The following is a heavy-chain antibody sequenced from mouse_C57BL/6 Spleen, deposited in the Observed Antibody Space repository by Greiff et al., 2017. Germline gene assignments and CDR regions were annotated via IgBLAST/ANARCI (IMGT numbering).Heavy chain of an antibody. V-gene: IGHV1-15*01. Sequence: QVHLKQSGAELVRPGASVTLSCKASGYTFTDYEMHWVKQTPVHGLEWIGAIDPETGGTAYNQKFKGKAILTADKSSSTAYMELRSLTSEDSAVYYCTRSLDYYGTAWFAYWGQGTLVTVSA. D-gene: IGHD1-1*01. CDR2: IDPETGGT. CDR1: GYTFTDYE. J-gene: IGHJ3*01. CDR3: TRSLDYYGTAWFAY.